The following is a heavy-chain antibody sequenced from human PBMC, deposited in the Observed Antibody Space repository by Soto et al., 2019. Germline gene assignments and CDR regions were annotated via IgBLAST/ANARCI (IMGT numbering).Heavy chain of an antibody. CDR2: IYDSGTT. CDR1: GGSISSDSYY. D-gene: IGHD2-2*01. CDR3: ARQGCSSSTNCYGSFDP. V-gene: IGHV4-61*01. Sequence: SSETLSLTCTVSGGSISSDSYYWNWIRQPPGKGLEWVAYIYDSGTTNYNNYNPSLKSRVTTSIDTSKNQFSLKLSSVTAADTAVYYCARQGCSSSTNCYGSFDPWGQGTLVTVSS. J-gene: IGHJ5*02.